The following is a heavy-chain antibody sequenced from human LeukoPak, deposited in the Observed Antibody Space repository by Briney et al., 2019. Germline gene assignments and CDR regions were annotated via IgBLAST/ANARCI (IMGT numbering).Heavy chain of an antibody. J-gene: IGHJ4*01. Sequence: GASVTVSCKASGYRFTAYFIHWMRQAPGQGLEWMGWINPTSGGTNYAQKFQGRVTLTRDTSISTAYMDLGSLRSDDTAVYYCARDSQAGCSGGSCWGDGILVIVSS. CDR2: INPTSGGT. CDR3: ARDSQAGCSGGSC. D-gene: IGHD2-15*01. CDR1: GYRFTAYF. V-gene: IGHV1-2*02.